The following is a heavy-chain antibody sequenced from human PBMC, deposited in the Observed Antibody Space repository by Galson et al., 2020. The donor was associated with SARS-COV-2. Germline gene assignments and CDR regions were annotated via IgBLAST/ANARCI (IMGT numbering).Heavy chain of an antibody. CDR3: ASRSRFSQWLVTPRPFDY. CDR1: GITFSGYA. Sequence: GGSLRLSCAASGITFSGYAMHWVRQAPGKGLEWVAVISYDGSNKYYADSAKGRFTISRDNSKNTLYLQMNSLRAEDTAVYYCASRSRFSQWLVTPRPFDYWGQGTLVTVSS. J-gene: IGHJ4*02. V-gene: IGHV3-30-3*01. CDR2: ISYDGSNK. D-gene: IGHD6-19*01.